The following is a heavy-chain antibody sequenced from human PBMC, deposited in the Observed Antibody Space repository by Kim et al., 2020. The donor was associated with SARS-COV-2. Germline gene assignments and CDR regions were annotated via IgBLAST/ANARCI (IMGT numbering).Heavy chain of an antibody. CDR3: ARADDYCDGGSCYCDF. V-gene: IGHV1-18*04. J-gene: IGHJ1*01. D-gene: IGHD3-10*01. Sequence: ASVKVSCKTSGYTFASHTVFWVRLAPGQGLEWMGWISAKNGNAKFSQKFQDRVTMTIDTSTSTAYMSLRSLRSDDTALYYCARADDYCDGGSCYCDFWGQGTLVTVSS. CDR1: GYTFASHT. CDR2: ISAKNGNA.